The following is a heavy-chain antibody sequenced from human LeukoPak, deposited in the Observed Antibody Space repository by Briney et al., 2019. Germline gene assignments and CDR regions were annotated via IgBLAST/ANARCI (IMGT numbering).Heavy chain of an antibody. J-gene: IGHJ4*02. V-gene: IGHV3-48*03. CDR2: IGSSGSAI. Sequence: PGGSLRLSCAVSGFAFSSYDMNWGRQAPGKGLEWVSYIGSSGSAIYYADSAKGRFTISRDNARNSLYLQMNSLRVEDTAVYYCARVGYYWNLFDYWGQGTLVTVSS. CDR3: ARVGYYWNLFDY. D-gene: IGHD1-20*01. CDR1: GFAFSSYD.